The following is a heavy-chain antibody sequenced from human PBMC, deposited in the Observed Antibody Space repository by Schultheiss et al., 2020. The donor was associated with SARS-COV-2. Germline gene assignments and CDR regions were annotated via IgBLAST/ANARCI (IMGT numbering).Heavy chain of an antibody. CDR3: TRGLYNERSVGMDV. J-gene: IGHJ6*02. CDR2: IGTAGDP. V-gene: IGHV3-13*05. CDR1: GFTFDDYA. Sequence: GESLKISCEASGFTFDDYAMHWVRQATGKGLEWVSAIGTAGDPYYPGSVKGRFTISRENAKNSLYLQMNSLRAGDTAVYYCTRGLYNERSVGMDVWGQGTTVTVSS. D-gene: IGHD1-1*01.